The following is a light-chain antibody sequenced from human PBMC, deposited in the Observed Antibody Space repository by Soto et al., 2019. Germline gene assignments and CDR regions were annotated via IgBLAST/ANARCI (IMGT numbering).Light chain of an antibody. CDR3: QQYNAYSPWT. V-gene: IGKV1-5*03. CDR1: QNIMTW. Sequence: DIRMTQSPSTLSASIGDRVTITCRASQNIMTWLAWHQQKPGKAPKLLIFKASDLDVGVPSRFAGSGSGTEFTHTISNLQPDDVATYYCQQYNAYSPWTFGQGTKVEIK. J-gene: IGKJ1*01. CDR2: KAS.